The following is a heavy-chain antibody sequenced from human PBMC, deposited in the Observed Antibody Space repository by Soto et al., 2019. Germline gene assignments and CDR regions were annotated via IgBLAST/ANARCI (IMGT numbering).Heavy chain of an antibody. CDR3: AKSSVTGALDS. D-gene: IGHD1-26*01. CDR2: IYYSGST. V-gene: IGHV4-34*01. J-gene: IGHJ4*02. Sequence: SETLSLTCAVFGGSFNSYYWNWIRQPPGRGLEWIGEIYYSGSTNYNASLKSRVTISVDRSKNQISPHLTSVTAADTAVYYCAKSSVTGALDSWGQGTLVTVSS. CDR1: GGSFNSYY.